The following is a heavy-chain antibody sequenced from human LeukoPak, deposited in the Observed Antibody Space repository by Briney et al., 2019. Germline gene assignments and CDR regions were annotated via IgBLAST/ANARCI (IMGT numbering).Heavy chain of an antibody. Sequence: GRSLRLSCAASGFTFSSYGMHWVRQAPGKGLEWVAVIWYDGSNKYYADSAKGRFTISRDNSKNTLYLQMNSLRAEDTAVYYCAKDITPMVEMATLVDYWGQGTLVTVSS. J-gene: IGHJ4*02. CDR3: AKDITPMVEMATLVDY. D-gene: IGHD5-24*01. CDR2: IWYDGSNK. CDR1: GFTFSSYG. V-gene: IGHV3-33*06.